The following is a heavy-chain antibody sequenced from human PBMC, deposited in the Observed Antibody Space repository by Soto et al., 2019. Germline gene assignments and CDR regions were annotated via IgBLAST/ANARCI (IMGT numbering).Heavy chain of an antibody. J-gene: IGHJ6*02. CDR1: GFTLSAYW. V-gene: IGHV3-74*03. CDR2: TNTDGTAT. Sequence: GGSLRLSCAASGFTLSAYWMHWVRQAPGKGLVWVSRTNTDGTATTYADSVEGRFTISRDNAKNMLYLQMNSLRAEDMAVYYCTRGHYYGMDVWGQGTTVTVSS. CDR3: TRGHYYGMDV.